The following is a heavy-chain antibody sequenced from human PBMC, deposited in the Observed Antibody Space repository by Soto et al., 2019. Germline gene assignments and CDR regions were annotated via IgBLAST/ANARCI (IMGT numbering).Heavy chain of an antibody. CDR2: ISYDGSNK. CDR3: ARDGEYSGYGPLSYFDY. CDR1: GFTFSSYA. J-gene: IGHJ4*02. V-gene: IGHV3-30-3*01. Sequence: GGSLRLSCAASGFTFSSYAMHWVRQAPGKGLEWVAVISYDGSNKYYADSVKGRFTISRDNSKNTLYLQMNSLRAEDTAVYYCARDGEYSGYGPLSYFDYWGQGALVTVSS. D-gene: IGHD5-12*01.